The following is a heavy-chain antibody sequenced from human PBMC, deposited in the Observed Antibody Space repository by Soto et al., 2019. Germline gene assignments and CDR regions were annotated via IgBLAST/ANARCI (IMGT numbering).Heavy chain of an antibody. V-gene: IGHV4-4*02. D-gene: IGHD3-22*01. CDR2: IYHSGST. Sequence: QVQLQESGPGLVKPSGTLSLTCAVSGGSISSSNWWSWVRQPPGKGLEWIGEIYHSGSTNYNPSLKSRVTISVDKSKNPFSLKLSSVTAADTAVYYCATKSHYYYDSSGYQNWFDPWGQGTLVTVSS. CDR3: ATKSHYYYDSSGYQNWFDP. J-gene: IGHJ5*02. CDR1: GGSISSSNW.